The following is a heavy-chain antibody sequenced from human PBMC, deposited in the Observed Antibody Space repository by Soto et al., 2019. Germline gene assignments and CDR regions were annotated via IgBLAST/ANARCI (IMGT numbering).Heavy chain of an antibody. CDR3: ARVNSARPLSAIVAFDY. J-gene: IGHJ4*02. V-gene: IGHV4-31*03. CDR1: GGSISSGGYY. Sequence: PSETLSLTCTVSGGSISSGGYYWSWIRQHPGKGLEWIGYIYYSGSTYYNPSLKSRVTISVDTSKNQFSLKLSSVTAADTAVYYCARVNSARPLSAIVAFDYWGQGTLVTVSS. D-gene: IGHD5-12*01. CDR2: IYYSGST.